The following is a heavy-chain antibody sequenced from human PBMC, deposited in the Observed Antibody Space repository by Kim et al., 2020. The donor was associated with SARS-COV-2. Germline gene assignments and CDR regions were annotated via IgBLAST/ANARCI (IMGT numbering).Heavy chain of an antibody. V-gene: IGHV3-30-3*01. CDR2: ISFDGRNK. Sequence: GGSLRLSCAASGLSFDSSAMNWVRQAPGKGLEWVAVISFDGRNKAYAGSVKGRVTISRDHSKSTLHLQMNSLRVEDTAVYYCARGNYYESVSLSDYYNGMDVWGQGTTVTVPS. J-gene: IGHJ6*02. CDR1: GLSFDSSA. CDR3: ARGNYYESVSLSDYYNGMDV. D-gene: IGHD3-10*01.